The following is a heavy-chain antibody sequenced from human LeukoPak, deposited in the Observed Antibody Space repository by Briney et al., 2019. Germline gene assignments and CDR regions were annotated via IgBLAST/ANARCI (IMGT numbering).Heavy chain of an antibody. CDR1: GFTFSSYG. D-gene: IGHD6-13*01. J-gene: IGHJ4*02. Sequence: PGRSLRLSCAASGFTFSSYGMHWVRQAPCKGLEWVAVISYDGSNKYYADSVKGRFTISRDNSKNTLYLQMNSLRAEDTAVYYCARDGPRRSSSFDYWGQGTLVTVSS. V-gene: IGHV3-30*03. CDR2: ISYDGSNK. CDR3: ARDGPRRSSSFDY.